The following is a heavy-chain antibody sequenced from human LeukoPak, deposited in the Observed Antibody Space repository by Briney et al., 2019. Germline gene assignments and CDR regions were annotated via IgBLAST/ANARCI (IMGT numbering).Heavy chain of an antibody. CDR3: ASSSRTRPLLWDS. J-gene: IGHJ4*02. CDR2: IYPGDSDT. V-gene: IGHV5-51*01. D-gene: IGHD6-6*01. CDR1: GYSFTSYW. Sequence: GESLKISCKGSGYSFTSYWIAWVRQMPGKGLEWMGIIYPGDSDTRYSPSFQGQVTISADKSVSTAYLQWSSLKASDTAMYYGASSSRTRPLLWDSWGQGTLVTVSS.